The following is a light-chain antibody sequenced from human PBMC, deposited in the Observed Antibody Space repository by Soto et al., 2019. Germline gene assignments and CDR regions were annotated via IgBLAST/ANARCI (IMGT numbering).Light chain of an antibody. CDR2: SAS. J-gene: IGKJ1*01. CDR3: LQYSSYPWT. Sequence: DIQITQSPPSLSASVGDRVTITCRASQDVRSNLGWYQQRPGKAPRRLMYSASRVQSGVASRFSGSGSGTVFTLTISSLQPEDFATYFCLQYSSYPWTFGGGTKVEVK. CDR1: QDVRSN. V-gene: IGKV1-17*01.